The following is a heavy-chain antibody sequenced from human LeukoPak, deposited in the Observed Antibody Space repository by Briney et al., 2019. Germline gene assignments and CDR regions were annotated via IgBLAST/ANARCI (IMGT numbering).Heavy chain of an antibody. CDR1: GYTFTGYY. J-gene: IGHJ4*02. CDR3: ARDYDFWSGSLIDY. CDR2: INPNSGDT. D-gene: IGHD3-3*01. V-gene: IGHV1-2*02. Sequence: GASVKVSCKASGYTFTGYYVHWMRQAPGQGLEWMGWINPNSGDTHHAQKFQGRVTMTRDTSISTAYMELSSLTFDDTAVYYCARDYDFWSGSLIDYWGQGTLVTVAS.